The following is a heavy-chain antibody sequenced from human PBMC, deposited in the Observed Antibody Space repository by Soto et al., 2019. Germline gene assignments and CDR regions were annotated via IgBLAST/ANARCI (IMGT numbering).Heavy chain of an antibody. CDR3: ARDPLGADYGDYVGY. CDR2: VIPVFGTA. Sequence: QVQLVQSGAEVKKPGSSVKVSCKASGGTFSSYTINWVRQAPGQGLEWMGGVIPVFGTAKYAQKFQGSVTIPADESTSTAYMELSSLRSEDTAVYYCARDPLGADYGDYVGYWGQGTLVTVSS. V-gene: IGHV1-69*12. D-gene: IGHD4-17*01. J-gene: IGHJ4*02. CDR1: GGTFSSYT.